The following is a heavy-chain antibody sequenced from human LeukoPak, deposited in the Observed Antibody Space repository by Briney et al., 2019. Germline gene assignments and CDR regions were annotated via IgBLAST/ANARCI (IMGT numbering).Heavy chain of an antibody. J-gene: IGHJ6*03. Sequence: ASVKVSCKASGYTFTSYYMHWVRQAPGQGLEWMGIINPSGGSTSYAQKFQGRVTMTRDTSISTAYMELSRLRSDDTAVYYCARGYYGDYAYYYYYMDVWGKGTTVTISS. D-gene: IGHD4-17*01. CDR2: INPSGGST. CDR1: GYTFTSYY. V-gene: IGHV1-46*01. CDR3: ARGYYGDYAYYYYYMDV.